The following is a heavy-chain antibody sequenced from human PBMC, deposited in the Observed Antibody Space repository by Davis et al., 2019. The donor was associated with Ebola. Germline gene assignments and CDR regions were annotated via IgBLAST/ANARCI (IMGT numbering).Heavy chain of an antibody. CDR1: GYTLSAYS. Sequence: ASVKVSCKASGYTLSAYSMHWLRQAPGQGLEWMGWINCATGDTRYSQRFQARFTITRDTSANIVYMELSGLTSVDTAVYYCARPENYKDWLDPWGQGTLVTVSS. J-gene: IGHJ5*02. D-gene: IGHD1-7*01. CDR2: INCATGDT. V-gene: IGHV1-3*01. CDR3: ARPENYKDWLDP.